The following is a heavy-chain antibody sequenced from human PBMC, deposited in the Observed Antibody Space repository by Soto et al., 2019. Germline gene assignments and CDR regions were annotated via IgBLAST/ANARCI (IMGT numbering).Heavy chain of an antibody. CDR3: ARIPYYYDSSGLGNYGMDV. Sequence: ASVKVSCKASGYTFTSYAMHWVRQAPGQRLEWMGWINAGNGNTKYSQKFQGRVTITRDTSASTAYMELSSLRSEDAAVYYCARIPYYYDSSGLGNYGMDVWGQGTTVTVSS. J-gene: IGHJ6*02. CDR1: GYTFTSYA. V-gene: IGHV1-3*01. CDR2: INAGNGNT. D-gene: IGHD3-22*01.